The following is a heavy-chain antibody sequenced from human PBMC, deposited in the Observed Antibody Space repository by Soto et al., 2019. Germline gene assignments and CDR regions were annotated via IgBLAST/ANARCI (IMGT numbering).Heavy chain of an antibody. D-gene: IGHD2-15*01. J-gene: IGHJ5*02. Sequence: ASVKVSCKASGYTFTSYGISWVRQAPGQGLEWMGWISAYNGNTNYAQKIQGRVTMNTDTSTSTAYMKLRSLRSDDTAVYYCARDMDCSGGSCYSFDPWGQGTLVTVSS. V-gene: IGHV1-18*01. CDR1: GYTFTSYG. CDR3: ARDMDCSGGSCYSFDP. CDR2: ISAYNGNT.